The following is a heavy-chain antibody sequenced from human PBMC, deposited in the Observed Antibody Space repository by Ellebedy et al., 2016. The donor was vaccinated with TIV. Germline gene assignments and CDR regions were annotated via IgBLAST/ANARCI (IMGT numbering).Heavy chain of an antibody. CDR3: AKCDDLITIFGVVTRAFDI. V-gene: IGHV3-23*01. CDR2: ISGSGGST. Sequence: GGSLRLSCAASGFTFSSYAMSWVRQAPGKGLEWVSSISGSGGSTYYADSVKGRFTISRDNSKNTLYLQMNSLRAEDTAVYYCAKCDDLITIFGVVTRAFDIWGQGTMVTVSS. D-gene: IGHD3-3*01. J-gene: IGHJ3*02. CDR1: GFTFSSYA.